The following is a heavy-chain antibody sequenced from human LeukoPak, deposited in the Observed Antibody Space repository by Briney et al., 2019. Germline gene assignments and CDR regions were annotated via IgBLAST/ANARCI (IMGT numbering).Heavy chain of an antibody. J-gene: IGHJ6*03. CDR3: ARQSDSYYYYYVDL. CDR2: LYHPDTT. Sequence: SETLSLXCSVSGYPISSAYYWVWIRQPPGKGLVWIGSLYHPDTTYYNASLKSRVTMSVDTSRNQFSLKLSFVTAADTAVCYCARQSDSYYYYYVDLWGTGTTVTVSS. V-gene: IGHV4-38-2*01. CDR1: GYPISSAYY.